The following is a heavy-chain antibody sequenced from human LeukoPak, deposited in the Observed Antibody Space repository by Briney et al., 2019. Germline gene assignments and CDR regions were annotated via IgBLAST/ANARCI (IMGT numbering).Heavy chain of an antibody. CDR1: GGSMSSSSYY. CDR3: ARMPKDTSSWNFAFDY. CDR2: MHYSWST. D-gene: IGHD6-13*01. V-gene: IGHV4-39*01. J-gene: IGHJ4*02. Sequence: SHTLSLTCTLAGGSMSSSSYYWGWIRPPPGKGLEWIGNMHYSWSTYYNPSLKSRVTVSADTSKHQFSLKPRSVTAADTAVYYCARMPKDTSSWNFAFDYWGQGTLVTVSS.